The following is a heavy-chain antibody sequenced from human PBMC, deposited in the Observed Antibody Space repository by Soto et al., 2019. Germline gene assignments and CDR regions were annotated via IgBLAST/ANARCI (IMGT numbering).Heavy chain of an antibody. V-gene: IGHV4-31*03. CDR2: IHYSATT. Sequence: SETLSLTCTVSGGSINSGNYYWSWIRQLPGKGLEWIGYIHYSATTYYNPSLKSRVSISLDTSSNQFSRKLNSVTAADTAVYYRSTEGGRTEGYKAVEFWGPGTLVTVSS. CDR3: STEGGRTEGYKAVEF. D-gene: IGHD3-10*01. CDR1: GGSINSGNYY. J-gene: IGHJ4*02.